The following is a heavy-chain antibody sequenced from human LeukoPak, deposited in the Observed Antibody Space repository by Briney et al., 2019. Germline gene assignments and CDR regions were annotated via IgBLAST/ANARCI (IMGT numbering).Heavy chain of an antibody. D-gene: IGHD2-2*01. V-gene: IGHV4-59*01. CDR2: IYYSGST. J-gene: IGHJ5*02. CDR3: ARDYGGGYCSSTSCQSRFDP. Sequence: SETLSLTCTVSGGSISGYYWSWIRQPPGKGLEWIGYIYYSGSTNYNPSLKSRVTISVDTSKNQFSLKLSSVTAADTAVYYCARDYGGGYCSSTSCQSRFDPWGQGTLATVSS. CDR1: GGSISGYY.